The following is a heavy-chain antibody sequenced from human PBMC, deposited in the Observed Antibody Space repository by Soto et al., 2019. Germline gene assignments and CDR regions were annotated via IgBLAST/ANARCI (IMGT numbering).Heavy chain of an antibody. Sequence: EVQLVETGGGLIQPGGSLRLSCAASGFSVSSVYMSWVRQAPGKGLEWVSVLYIGGNPYYAGSMKGRFTISRDSAQNTVSLQMNSLRVEDTAVYYCARDLGSAGYRGAFAYWGKRALVSVSS. CDR1: GFSVSSVY. D-gene: IGHD5-12*01. J-gene: IGHJ4*02. V-gene: IGHV3-53*02. CDR2: LYIGGNP. CDR3: ARDLGSAGYRGAFAY.